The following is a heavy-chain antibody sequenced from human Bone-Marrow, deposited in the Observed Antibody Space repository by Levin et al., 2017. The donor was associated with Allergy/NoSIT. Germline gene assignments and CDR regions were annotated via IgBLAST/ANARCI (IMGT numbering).Heavy chain of an antibody. CDR2: ISSASGYM. CDR1: GFTFSDYT. Sequence: GGSLRLSCAASGFTFSDYTMHWVRQAPGKGLEWVASISSASGYMYNADSVRGRFTISRDNAKNSLSLQMNSLRAADTAVYYCARELYDSGSSGWRYFDYWGQGTLVAVSS. D-gene: IGHD3-22*01. CDR3: ARELYDSGSSGWRYFDY. V-gene: IGHV3-21*01. J-gene: IGHJ4*02.